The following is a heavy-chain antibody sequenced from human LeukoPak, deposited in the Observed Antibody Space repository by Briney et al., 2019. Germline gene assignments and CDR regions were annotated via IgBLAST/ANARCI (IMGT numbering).Heavy chain of an antibody. J-gene: IGHJ3*02. Sequence: SETLSLTCTVSGGSISSYYWSWIRQPPGKRLEWIGYIYYSGSTNSNPSLKSRVTISADTSKNQFSLKLSSVTAADTAVYYCARGNYDSRGYSNAFDTWGQGAMVTVSS. D-gene: IGHD3-22*01. CDR1: GGSISSYY. V-gene: IGHV4-59*01. CDR3: ARGNYDSRGYSNAFDT. CDR2: IYYSGST.